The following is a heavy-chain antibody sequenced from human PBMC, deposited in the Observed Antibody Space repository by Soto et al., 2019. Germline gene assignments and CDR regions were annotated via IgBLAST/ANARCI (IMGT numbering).Heavy chain of an antibody. CDR2: INPNSGGT. Sequence: QVQLVQSGAEVKKPGASVKVSCKASGYTFTGYYMHWVRQAPGQGLEWMGWINPNSGGTNYAQKFQGRVTMTRDTSISTVYMELSRLRSDDTAVYYCARQRLGELSLGAAGYWGQGTLVTVSS. J-gene: IGHJ4*02. CDR1: GYTFTGYY. V-gene: IGHV1-2*02. D-gene: IGHD3-16*02. CDR3: ARQRLGELSLGAAGY.